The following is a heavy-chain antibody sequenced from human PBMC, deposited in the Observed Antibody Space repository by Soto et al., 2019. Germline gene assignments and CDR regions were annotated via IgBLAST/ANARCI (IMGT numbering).Heavy chain of an antibody. Sequence: ASVKVSCKASGYTCTGYYMHWVRQAPGQGLEWMGWINPNSGGTNYAQKFQGWVTMTRDTSISTAYMELSRLRSDDTAVYYCARGGSGGTHYYYGMDVWGQGTTVTVSS. J-gene: IGHJ6*02. CDR3: ARGGSGGTHYYYGMDV. CDR2: INPNSGGT. D-gene: IGHD2-15*01. V-gene: IGHV1-2*04. CDR1: GYTCTGYY.